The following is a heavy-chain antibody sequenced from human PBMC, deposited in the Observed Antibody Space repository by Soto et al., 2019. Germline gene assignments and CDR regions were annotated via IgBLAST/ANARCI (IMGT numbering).Heavy chain of an antibody. J-gene: IGHJ6*02. CDR2: FYYSGST. D-gene: IGHD4-17*01. V-gene: IGHV4-59*01. Sequence: SETLSLTCTVSGGSISSYYWSWLRQPPGKGLEWIGYFYYSGSTYYNPSLKSRVTISVDTSKNQFSLKLSSVTAADTAVYYCAREFSTVTNYGMDVWGQGTTVTVSS. CDR3: AREFSTVTNYGMDV. CDR1: GGSISSYY.